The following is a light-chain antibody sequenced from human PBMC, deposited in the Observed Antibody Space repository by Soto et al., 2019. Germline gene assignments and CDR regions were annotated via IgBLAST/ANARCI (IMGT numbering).Light chain of an antibody. J-gene: IGKJ1*01. V-gene: IGKV3-15*01. CDR1: QSVSSD. CDR3: QQYNNWPRT. Sequence: VVTQSPPTLSVSPGERATLSCRASQSVSSDLAWYHQKPGQAPRLLIYSASTRATGIPARFSGSGSGTEFTLTINSLQSEDFAVYYCQQYNNWPRTFGQGTKVDIK. CDR2: SAS.